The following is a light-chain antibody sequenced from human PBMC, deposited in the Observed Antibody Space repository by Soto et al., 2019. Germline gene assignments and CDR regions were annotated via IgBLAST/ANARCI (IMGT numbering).Light chain of an antibody. V-gene: IGKV1-39*01. CDR2: AAS. CDR1: QSISSY. J-gene: IGKJ5*01. CDR3: QQSYSTLAIT. Sequence: DIQMTQSPSSLSASVGDRFAITCRASQSISSYLNWYQQKPGKAPNLLIYAASSLQSGVPSRFSGSGSGTDFTLTISSLQPEDFATYYCQQSYSTLAITFGQGTRLEIK.